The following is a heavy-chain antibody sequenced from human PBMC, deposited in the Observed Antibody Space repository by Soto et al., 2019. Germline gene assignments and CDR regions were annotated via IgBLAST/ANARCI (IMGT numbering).Heavy chain of an antibody. Sequence: GGSLRLSCAASGFNFNSYEMNWVRQAPGKGLEWLSSISSGGSSIYSADSVKGRFTISRENAKNSLYLQINSLRAEDTAVYFCARGSSGWFVMDVWGQGTTVTVSS. CDR1: GFNFNSYE. V-gene: IGHV3-48*03. CDR2: ISSGGSSI. J-gene: IGHJ6*02. CDR3: ARGSSGWFVMDV. D-gene: IGHD6-19*01.